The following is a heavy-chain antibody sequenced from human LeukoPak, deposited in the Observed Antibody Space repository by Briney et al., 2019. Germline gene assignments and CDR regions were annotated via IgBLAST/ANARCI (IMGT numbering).Heavy chain of an antibody. J-gene: IGHJ4*02. CDR3: ARGEYSSSSAGDY. CDR1: GYTFTGHY. CDR2: INPNSGGT. D-gene: IGHD6-6*01. V-gene: IGHV1-2*02. Sequence: ASVKVSCKASGYTFTGHYMHWVRQAPGQGLEWMGWINPNSGGTNYAQKFQGRVTMTRDTSISTAYMELSRLRSDDTAVYYCARGEYSSSSAGDYWGQGTLVTVSS.